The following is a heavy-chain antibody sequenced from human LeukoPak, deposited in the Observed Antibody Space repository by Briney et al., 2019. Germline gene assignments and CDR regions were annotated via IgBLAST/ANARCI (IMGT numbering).Heavy chain of an antibody. D-gene: IGHD3-22*01. J-gene: IGHJ4*02. CDR3: ARADSSGYYYDGGY. Sequence: ASVKVSCKASGGTFSSYAISWVRQAPGQGLEWMGRIIPIFGTANYAQKFQGRVTITTDESTSTAYMELSSLRSEDTAVYYCARADSSGYYYDGGYWGQGTLVTVSS. V-gene: IGHV1-69*05. CDR1: GGTFSSYA. CDR2: IIPIFGTA.